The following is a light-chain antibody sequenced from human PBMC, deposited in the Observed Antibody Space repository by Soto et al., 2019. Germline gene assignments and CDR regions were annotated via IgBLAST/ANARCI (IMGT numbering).Light chain of an antibody. Sequence: EVVMTQSPATLSVSPGERATLSCRASHSVSSSLAWYQQKPGQAPRLLISGASTRAAGIPARFSGSGSGTEFTLTISSLQYEDFDVYYCQHYNTWPWTFGQGTKVDI. CDR2: GAS. J-gene: IGKJ1*01. V-gene: IGKV3-15*01. CDR3: QHYNTWPWT. CDR1: HSVSSS.